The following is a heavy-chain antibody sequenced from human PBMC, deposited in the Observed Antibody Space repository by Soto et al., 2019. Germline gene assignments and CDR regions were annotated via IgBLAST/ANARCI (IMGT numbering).Heavy chain of an antibody. J-gene: IGHJ3*02. CDR2: IYHSGST. V-gene: IGHV4-4*02. D-gene: IGHD6-19*01. CDR3: ARAPKGYSSGSQSFFDI. CDR1: SGSSSSSNW. Sequence: PSETLSLTCAVSSGSSSSSNWWSWVRQPPGKGLEWIGEIYHSGSTNYNPSLKSRVTISVDKSKNQFSLKLSSVTAADTAGYYYARAPKGYSSGSQSFFDIWAKGQWSPSPQ.